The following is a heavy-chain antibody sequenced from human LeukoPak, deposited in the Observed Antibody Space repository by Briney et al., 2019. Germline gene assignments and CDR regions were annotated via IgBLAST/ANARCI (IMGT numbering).Heavy chain of an antibody. CDR1: GFTFSNAW. CDR2: IKSKTDGGTT. V-gene: IGHV3-15*01. J-gene: IGHJ3*02. Sequence: GGSLRLSCAASGFTFSNAWMSWVRQAPGEGLEWVGRIKSKTDGGTTDYAAPVKGRFTISRDNSKTTLYLQMNSLRAEDTAVYYCANPFLRGYYYSAGAFDIWGQGTMVTVSS. D-gene: IGHD3-22*01. CDR3: ANPFLRGYYYSAGAFDI.